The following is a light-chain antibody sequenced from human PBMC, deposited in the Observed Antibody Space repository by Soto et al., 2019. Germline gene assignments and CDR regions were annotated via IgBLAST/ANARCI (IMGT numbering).Light chain of an antibody. Sequence: EIVMTQSPATLSVSPGERATLSCRASQSVSSNLAWYQQKPGQAPRLLIYGASTRATGIPARFSGSGSGTEFTLTISGLQSEDFAVYYCQQYNNWPPCTFGQGTNVEIK. V-gene: IGKV3-15*01. CDR1: QSVSSN. CDR3: QQYNNWPPCT. CDR2: GAS. J-gene: IGKJ1*01.